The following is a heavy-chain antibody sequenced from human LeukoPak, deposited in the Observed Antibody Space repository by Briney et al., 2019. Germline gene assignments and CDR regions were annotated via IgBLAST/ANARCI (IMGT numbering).Heavy chain of an antibody. CDR1: GFTVSSNY. D-gene: IGHD2-15*01. J-gene: IGHJ4*02. CDR2: IYSGGST. V-gene: IGHV3-53*01. CDR3: ARLGCSGGSCYSVEDYFDY. Sequence: GGSLRLSCAASGFTVSSNYMSWVRQAPGKGLEWVSVIYSGGSTYYADSVKGRFTISRDNSKNTLYLQMNSLRAEDTAVYYCARLGCSGGSCYSVEDYFDYWGQGTLVTVSS.